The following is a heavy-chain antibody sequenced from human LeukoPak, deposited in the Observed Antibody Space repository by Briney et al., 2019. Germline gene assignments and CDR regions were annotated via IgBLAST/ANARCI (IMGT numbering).Heavy chain of an antibody. V-gene: IGHV6-1*01. CDR2: TYYRSKWYN. D-gene: IGHD6-19*01. CDR1: GDSVSSNSAA. CDR3: AREKQWLVEPFFDY. Sequence: SQTLSLTCAISGDSVSSNSAAWNWIRQPPSRGLEWLGRTYYRSKWYNDYAVSVKSRITINPDTSKNQFSLQLNSVTPEDTAVYYCAREKQWLVEPFFDYWGQGTLVTVSS. J-gene: IGHJ4*02.